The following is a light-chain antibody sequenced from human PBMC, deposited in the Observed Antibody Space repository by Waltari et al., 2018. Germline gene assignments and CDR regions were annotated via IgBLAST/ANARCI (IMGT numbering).Light chain of an antibody. V-gene: IGLV2-23*01. CDR2: EGN. CDR3: YSYAGSGTWV. Sequence: QSDLTQPDSVSGSPGQSLTISRTGTSSDVGAYHFSSWSQQNPGKAPKLMIYEGNKGTAGVSQRFSGSKAGNTAPPTIAGLQAEDEADYSCYSYAGSGTWVFGGGTKLTV. J-gene: IGLJ3*02. CDR1: SSDVGAYHF.